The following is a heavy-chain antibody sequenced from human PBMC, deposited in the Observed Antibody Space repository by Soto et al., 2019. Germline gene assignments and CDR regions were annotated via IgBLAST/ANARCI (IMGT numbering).Heavy chain of an antibody. Sequence: GGSLRLSCAVSGFTVDSNYMSWVRQAPGKGLEWVAVMRDTGKTNYADFVEGRFTISRDDSKNMVFLQMNSLRAGDTAVYYCARDDYGLDVWGQGTTVTVSS. V-gene: IGHV3-53*01. CDR1: GFTVDSNY. J-gene: IGHJ6*02. CDR2: MRDTGKT. CDR3: ARDDYGLDV.